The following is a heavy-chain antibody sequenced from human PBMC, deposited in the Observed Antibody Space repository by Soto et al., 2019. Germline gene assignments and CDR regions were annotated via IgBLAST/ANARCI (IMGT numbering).Heavy chain of an antibody. CDR2: IYHSGST. V-gene: IGHV4-4*02. CDR1: GGSISSTHS. Sequence: QVQLQESGPRLVRPSETLSLTCAVSGGSISSTHSWSWVRQPPGKGLEWIADIYHSGSTNYNPSRTSRANISVDKSKHHFSLKLNSVTAADTAVYFCARAVALPGLFYFDCWGQGTLVTVSS. D-gene: IGHD2-21*01. J-gene: IGHJ4*02. CDR3: ARAVALPGLFYFDC.